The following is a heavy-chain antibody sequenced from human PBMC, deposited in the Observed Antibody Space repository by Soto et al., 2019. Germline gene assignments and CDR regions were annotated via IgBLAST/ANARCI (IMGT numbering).Heavy chain of an antibody. Sequence: PSQTLSLTCAISGDSVSSDSAAWNWIRQSPSRGLEWLGRTYYRSKWYNDYAVSVKSRITINPGTSKNQFSLQLNSVTPEDTAVYYCARGSSHYYDFWSGYLGYYYYGMDVWGQGTTVTVSS. CDR1: GDSVSSDSAA. J-gene: IGHJ6*02. CDR2: TYYRSKWYN. D-gene: IGHD3-3*01. V-gene: IGHV6-1*01. CDR3: ARGSSHYYDFWSGYLGYYYYGMDV.